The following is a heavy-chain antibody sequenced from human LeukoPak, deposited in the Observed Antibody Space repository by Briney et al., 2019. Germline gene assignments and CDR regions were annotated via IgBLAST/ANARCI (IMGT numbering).Heavy chain of an antibody. CDR3: ARYQLGQLSNWFDP. D-gene: IGHD1-1*01. CDR1: GFTFSSYS. J-gene: IGHJ5*02. V-gene: IGHV3-53*01. Sequence: GGSLRLSCAASGFTFSSYSMNWVRQAPGKGLEWVSVIYSGGSTDYADSVKGRFTISRDNSKNTLYLQMNSLRAEDTAVYYCARYQLGQLSNWFDPWGQGTLVTVSS. CDR2: IYSGGST.